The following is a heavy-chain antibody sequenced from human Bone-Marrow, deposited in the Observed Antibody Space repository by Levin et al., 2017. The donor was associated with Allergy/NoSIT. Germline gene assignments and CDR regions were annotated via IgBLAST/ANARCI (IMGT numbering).Heavy chain of an antibody. CDR1: GGSIDNYY. V-gene: IGHV4-4*08. CDR3: ARDRGGDFEY. J-gene: IGHJ4*02. Sequence: SQTLSLTCTVSGGSIDNYYWSWIRRPPGKGLEWIGNIYSSGSTNYDPSLKSRATISVDRSKNQFSLNLRSVTAADTAMYYCARDRGGDFEYWGQGTLVTVSS. D-gene: IGHD3-10*01. CDR2: IYSSGST.